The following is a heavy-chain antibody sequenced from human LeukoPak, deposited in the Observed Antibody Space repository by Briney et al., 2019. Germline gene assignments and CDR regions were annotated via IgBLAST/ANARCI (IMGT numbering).Heavy chain of an antibody. Sequence: SETLSLTCTVSGGSISSYYWSWIRQPPGKGLEWIGYIYYSGSTNYNPSLKSRVTISVDTSKNQFSLKLSSVTAADTAVYYCARARGGYPIDYWGQGTLVTVSS. J-gene: IGHJ4*02. CDR2: IYYSGST. D-gene: IGHD3-16*02. CDR1: GGSISSYY. V-gene: IGHV4-59*01. CDR3: ARARGGYPIDY.